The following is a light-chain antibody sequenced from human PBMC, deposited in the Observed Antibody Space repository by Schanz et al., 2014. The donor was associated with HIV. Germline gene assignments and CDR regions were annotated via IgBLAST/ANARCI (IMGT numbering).Light chain of an antibody. Sequence: FMLTQPHSVSESPGKMVTISCTRSSGSISSAYVQWYQHRPGSAPITLIYESDQRHSGVPARFSASIDSSSNSATLSISGLEAEDEADYYCQSSDSFNPKVFGGGTKLTVL. CDR2: ESD. J-gene: IGLJ3*02. CDR1: SGSISSAY. CDR3: QSSDSFNPKV. V-gene: IGLV6-57*04.